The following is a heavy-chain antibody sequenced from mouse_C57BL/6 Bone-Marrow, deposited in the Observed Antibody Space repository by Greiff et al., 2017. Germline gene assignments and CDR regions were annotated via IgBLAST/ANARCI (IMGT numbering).Heavy chain of an antibody. CDR3: ARSRLYYAMDY. CDR1: GYTFTSYW. Sequence: QVPLQQPGAELVRPGTSVKLSCKASGYTFTSYWMHWVKQRPGQGLEWIGVIDPSDSYTNYNQTFKGKATLTVDTSSSTAYMQLSSLTSEDSAVYYCARSRLYYAMDYWGQGTSVTVSS. CDR2: IDPSDSYT. J-gene: IGHJ4*01. V-gene: IGHV1-59*01. D-gene: IGHD2-13*01.